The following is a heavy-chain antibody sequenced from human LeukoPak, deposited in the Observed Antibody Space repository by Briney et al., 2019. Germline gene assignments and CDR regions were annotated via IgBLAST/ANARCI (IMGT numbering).Heavy chain of an antibody. Sequence: PGGSLRLSCAASGFTFSGSAMHWVRQASGKGLEWDGRTRSKANSYATAYAASVKGRFTISRDDSKNTAYLQMNSLKTEDTAVYYCTRPRGDSSSWYFDYWGQGTLVTVSS. J-gene: IGHJ4*02. V-gene: IGHV3-73*01. CDR2: TRSKANSYAT. CDR3: TRPRGDSSSWYFDY. D-gene: IGHD6-13*01. CDR1: GFTFSGSA.